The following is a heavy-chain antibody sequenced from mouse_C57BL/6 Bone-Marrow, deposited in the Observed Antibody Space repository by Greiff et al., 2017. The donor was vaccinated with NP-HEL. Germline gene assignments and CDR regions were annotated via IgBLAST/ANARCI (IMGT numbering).Heavy chain of an antibody. Sequence: QVQLQQSGAELVRPGASVTLSCKASGYTFTDYEMHWVKQTPVHGLEWIGAIDPETGGTAYNQKFKGKAILTADKSSSTAYMELRSLTSEDSAVYYGTREGSSPYYFDFWGQGTTLTVSS. V-gene: IGHV1-15*01. CDR3: TREGSSPYYFDF. CDR2: IDPETGGT. CDR1: GYTFTDYE. D-gene: IGHD1-1*01. J-gene: IGHJ2*01.